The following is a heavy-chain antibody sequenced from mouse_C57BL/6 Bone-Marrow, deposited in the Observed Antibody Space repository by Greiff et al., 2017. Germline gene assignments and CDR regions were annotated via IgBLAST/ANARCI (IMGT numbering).Heavy chain of an antibody. CDR2: IDPSDSYT. CDR1: GYTFTSYW. CDR3: ARSGVYGYDEGVDY. V-gene: IGHV1-50*01. Sequence: QVQLQQPGAELVKPGASVKLSCKASGYTFTSYWMQWVKQRPGQGLEWIGEIDPSDSYTNYNQKFKGKATLTVDTSSCTAYMQLSSLTSEDSAVEYGARSGVYGYDEGVDYWGQGTTLTVSA. J-gene: IGHJ2*01. D-gene: IGHD2-2*01.